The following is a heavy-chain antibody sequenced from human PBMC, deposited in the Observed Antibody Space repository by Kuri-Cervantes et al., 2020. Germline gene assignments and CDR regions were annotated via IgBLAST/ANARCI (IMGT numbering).Heavy chain of an antibody. Sequence: GGSLRLSCAASGFTFSSYGMHWVRQAPGKGLEWVAVISYDGSNKYYADSVKGRFTISRDNSKNTLYLQMNSLRAEDTAVYYCAKGGLAAAGPNWFDPWGQGNLVNVSS. D-gene: IGHD6-13*01. V-gene: IGHV3-30*18. CDR3: AKGGLAAAGPNWFDP. J-gene: IGHJ5*02. CDR1: GFTFSSYG. CDR2: ISYDGSNK.